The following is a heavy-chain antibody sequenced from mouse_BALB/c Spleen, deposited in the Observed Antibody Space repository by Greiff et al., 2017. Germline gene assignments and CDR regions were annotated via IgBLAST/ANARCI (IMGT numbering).Heavy chain of an antibody. V-gene: IGHV2-6-7*01. CDR3: AREAYYYGSSYDYYAMDY. CDR1: GFSLTGYG. D-gene: IGHD1-1*01. J-gene: IGHJ4*01. Sequence: QVQLKQSGPGLVAPSQSLSITCTVSGFSLTGYGVNWVRQPPGKGLEWLGMIWGDGSTDYNSALKSRLSISKDNSKSQVFLKMNSLQTDDTARYYCAREAYYYGSSYDYYAMDYWGQGTSVTVSS. CDR2: IWGDGST.